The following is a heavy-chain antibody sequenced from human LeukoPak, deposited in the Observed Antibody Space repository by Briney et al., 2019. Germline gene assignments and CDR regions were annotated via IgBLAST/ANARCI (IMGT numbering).Heavy chain of an antibody. J-gene: IGHJ4*02. CDR2: ISGTGYNT. Sequence: GGSLRLSCAASGFTFRNCAMSWVRQAPGKGLEWVSGISGTGYNTYYADSVKGRFTISRDNSKNTLYLQMNSLGAEDTAVYYCAKHVSGSLFYFDYWGQSTLVTVSS. D-gene: IGHD3-10*01. CDR1: GFTFRNCA. V-gene: IGHV3-23*01. CDR3: AKHVSGSLFYFDY.